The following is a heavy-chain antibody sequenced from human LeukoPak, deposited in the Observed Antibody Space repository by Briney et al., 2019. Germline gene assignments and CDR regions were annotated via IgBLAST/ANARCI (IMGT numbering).Heavy chain of an antibody. CDR3: ARRSGTRQQQRKTYNWFDP. CDR1: GGSLSSRSHY. D-gene: IGHD6-13*01. Sequence: SETLSLTCTVSGGSLSSRSHYWGWIRQPPGKGLEWIGSSYYTGTTYHNPSLKSRVTISVDTSKNQFSLKLSSVTAADTAVYYCARRSGTRQQQRKTYNWFDPWGQGTLVTVSS. CDR2: SYYTGTT. J-gene: IGHJ5*02. V-gene: IGHV4-39*07.